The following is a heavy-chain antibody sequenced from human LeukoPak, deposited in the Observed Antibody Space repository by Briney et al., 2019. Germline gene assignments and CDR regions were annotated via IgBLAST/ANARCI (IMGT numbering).Heavy chain of an antibody. Sequence: RGSLRLSSTASRVTLINYFMNWVRQAPGKGRGWGSSISTNRAFIYYAASVRGRFTISRDNTKNSLYLQMDSLTADDTAVYFCACLRGPSDYWGQGTLVTVSS. J-gene: IGHJ4*02. CDR2: ISTNRAFI. CDR1: RVTLINYF. V-gene: IGHV3-21*01. CDR3: ACLRGPSDY. D-gene: IGHD4-17*01.